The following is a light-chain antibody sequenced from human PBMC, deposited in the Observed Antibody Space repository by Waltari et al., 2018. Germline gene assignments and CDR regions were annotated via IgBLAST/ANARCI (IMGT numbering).Light chain of an antibody. Sequence: DIQMTQSPSSLSASVGDRVTITCRASQSISSYLNWYQQKPGKAPKLLIYAASSLQSGVPSRFSGSGSETDFTLTISSLQPEDFATYYCQQSYSKLTFGGGTKVEIK. V-gene: IGKV1-39*01. CDR2: AAS. J-gene: IGKJ4*01. CDR3: QQSYSKLT. CDR1: QSISSY.